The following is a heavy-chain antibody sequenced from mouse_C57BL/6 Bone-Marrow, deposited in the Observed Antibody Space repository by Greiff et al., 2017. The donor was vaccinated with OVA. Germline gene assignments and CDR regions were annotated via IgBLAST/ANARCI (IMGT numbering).Heavy chain of an antibody. Sequence: EVQLQESGAELVRPGASVKLSCTASGFNIKDDYMHWVKQRPEQGLEWIGWIDPENGDTEYASKFQGKATITADTSSNTAYLQLSSLTSEDTAVYYCTTYGTTVPLDYWGQGTTLTVSS. CDR2: IDPENGDT. CDR1: GFNIKDDY. V-gene: IGHV14-4*01. CDR3: TTYGTTVPLDY. D-gene: IGHD1-1*01. J-gene: IGHJ2*01.